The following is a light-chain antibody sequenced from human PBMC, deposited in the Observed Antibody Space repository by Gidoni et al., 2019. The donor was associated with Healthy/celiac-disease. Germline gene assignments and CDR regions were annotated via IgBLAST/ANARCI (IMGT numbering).Light chain of an antibody. J-gene: IGLJ3*02. Sequence: SYELTQPPSVSVSPGQTARITCSGDALTKKYAYWYQQKSGQAPVLVIYEDSKRPSGIPERFSGSSSGTMATLTISGAQVEDEADYYCYSTDSSGNLFGGGTKLTVL. CDR1: ALTKKY. CDR2: EDS. V-gene: IGLV3-10*01. CDR3: YSTDSSGNL.